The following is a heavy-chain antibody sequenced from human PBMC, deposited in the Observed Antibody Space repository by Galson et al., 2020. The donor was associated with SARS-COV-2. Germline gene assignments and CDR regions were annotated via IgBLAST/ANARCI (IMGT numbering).Heavy chain of an antibody. CDR1: GFTFSDYY. J-gene: IGHJ6*02. Sequence: GGSLRLSCAASGFTFSDYYMSWIRQAPGKGLEWVSYISSSGSTIYYADSVKGRFTISRDYAKNSLYLQMNSLRAEDTAVYYCARDVYYDSSGSNEAYYYYGMDVWGQGTTVTVSS. V-gene: IGHV3-11*01. CDR2: ISSSGSTI. D-gene: IGHD3-22*01. CDR3: ARDVYYDSSGSNEAYYYYGMDV.